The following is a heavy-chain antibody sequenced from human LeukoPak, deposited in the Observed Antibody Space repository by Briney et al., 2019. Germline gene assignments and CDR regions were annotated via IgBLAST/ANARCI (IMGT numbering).Heavy chain of an antibody. CDR2: IYHGGST. CDR1: GGSISSSSYY. CDR3: AKGVYSVFPDSRVLDY. V-gene: IGHV4-39*07. Sequence: SETLSLTCTVSGGSISSSSYYWGWIRQSPGKGLEWIGRIYHGGSTYYNPSLRSRVIVSVDTSKNHLSLKMRSVTAADTAVYYCAKGVYSVFPDSRVLDYWGQGTLVTVSS. D-gene: IGHD5/OR15-5a*01. J-gene: IGHJ4*02.